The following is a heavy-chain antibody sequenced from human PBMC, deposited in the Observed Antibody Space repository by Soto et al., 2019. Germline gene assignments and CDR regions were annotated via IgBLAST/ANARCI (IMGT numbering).Heavy chain of an antibody. V-gene: IGHV3-53*01. CDR2: IYSTGTT. D-gene: IGHD3-10*01. CDR3: AKDGRGSGSHYTSFGY. CDR1: GLSVGINY. Sequence: GGSTGLSRAACGLSVGINYVSGARKAQGKGLEWVSLIYSTGTTKYADSVKGRFTVSRDNAKNTLYLQMNSLRAEDTAVYYCAKDGRGSGSHYTSFGYWGQGTLVTVSS. J-gene: IGHJ4*02.